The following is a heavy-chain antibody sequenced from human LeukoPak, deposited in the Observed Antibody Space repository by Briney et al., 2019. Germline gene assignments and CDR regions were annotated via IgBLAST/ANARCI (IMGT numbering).Heavy chain of an antibody. CDR1: GYSFTSYW. V-gene: IGHV5-51*01. CDR3: ARPKAVAGTDTSFDY. Sequence: PGESLKISCKGSGYSFTSYWIGWVRQMPGKGLEWMGIIYPGDSDTRYSPSFQGQVTISADKSISTAYLQWSSLKASDTAMYYYARPKAVAGTDTSFDYWGQGTLVTVSS. D-gene: IGHD6-19*01. CDR2: IYPGDSDT. J-gene: IGHJ4*02.